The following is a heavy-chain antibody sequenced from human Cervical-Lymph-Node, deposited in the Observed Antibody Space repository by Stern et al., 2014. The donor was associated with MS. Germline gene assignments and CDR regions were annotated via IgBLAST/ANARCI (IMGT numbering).Heavy chain of an antibody. J-gene: IGHJ6*02. Sequence: VQLVESGGGLVKPGGSLRLSCAASGFTFSDYYMSWIRQAPGKGLERVSYISSSSSYTNYADSVKGRFTISRDNAKNSLYLQMNSLRAEDTAVYYCARGHYCSSTSCYNYYGMDVWGQGTTVTVSS. CDR2: ISSSSSYT. V-gene: IGHV3-11*06. CDR1: GFTFSDYY. CDR3: ARGHYCSSTSCYNYYGMDV. D-gene: IGHD2-2*02.